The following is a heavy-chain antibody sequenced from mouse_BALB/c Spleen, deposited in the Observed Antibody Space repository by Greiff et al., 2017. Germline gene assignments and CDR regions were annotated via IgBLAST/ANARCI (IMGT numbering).Heavy chain of an antibody. CDR2: IWAGGST. CDR3: ARDRKYGNAYAMDY. CDR1: GFSLTSYG. J-gene: IGHJ4*01. Sequence: VKVVESGPGLVAPSQSLSITCTVSGFSLTSYGVHWVRQPPGKGLEWLGVIWAGGSTNYNSALMSRLSISKDNSKSQVFLKMNSLQTDDTAMYYCARDRKYGNAYAMDYWGQGTSVTVSS. V-gene: IGHV2-9*02. D-gene: IGHD2-10*02.